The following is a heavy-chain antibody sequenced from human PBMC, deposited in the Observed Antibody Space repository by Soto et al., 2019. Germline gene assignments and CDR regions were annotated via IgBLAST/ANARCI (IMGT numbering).Heavy chain of an antibody. CDR3: ARDRKLLWFGEFLYYYGMDV. D-gene: IGHD3-10*01. V-gene: IGHV4-30-4*01. CDR1: GGSISSGDYY. CDR2: IYYSGST. J-gene: IGHJ6*02. Sequence: PSETLSLTCTVSGGSISSGDYYWSWIRQPPGKGLERIGYIYYSGSTYYNPSLKSRVTISVDTSKNQFSLKLSSVTAADTAVYYCARDRKLLWFGEFLYYYGMDVWGQGTTVTVSS.